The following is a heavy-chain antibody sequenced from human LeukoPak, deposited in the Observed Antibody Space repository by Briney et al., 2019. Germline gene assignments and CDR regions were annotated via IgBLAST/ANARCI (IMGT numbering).Heavy chain of an antibody. CDR2: ISWNSGSI. CDR3: AKVSAGISEY. V-gene: IGHV3-9*01. Sequence: PGGSLTLSCAAAGFTFDDYAMHWVRQAPGKGLEWVSGISWNSGSIGYADSVKGRFTISRDNAKNSLYLQMNSLRAEDTALYYCAKVSAGISEYWGQGTLVTVSS. D-gene: IGHD6-19*01. J-gene: IGHJ4*02. CDR1: GFTFDDYA.